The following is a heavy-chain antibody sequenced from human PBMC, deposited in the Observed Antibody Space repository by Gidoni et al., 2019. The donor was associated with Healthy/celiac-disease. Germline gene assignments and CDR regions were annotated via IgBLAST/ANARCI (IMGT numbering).Heavy chain of an antibody. CDR3: ARDPTRDGYNSFDY. D-gene: IGHD5-12*01. J-gene: IGHJ4*02. V-gene: IGHV3-21*01. CDR2: ISSSSSYI. CDR1: GFTFSSYS. Sequence: EVQLVESGGGLVKPGGSLRLSCAASGFTFSSYSMNWVRQAPGKGLEWVSSISSSSSYIYYADSVKGRFTISRDNAKNSLYLQMNSLRAEDTAVYYCARDPTRDGYNSFDYWGQGTLVTVSS.